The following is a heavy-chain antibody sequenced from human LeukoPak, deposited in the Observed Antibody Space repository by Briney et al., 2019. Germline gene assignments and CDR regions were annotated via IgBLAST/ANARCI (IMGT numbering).Heavy chain of an antibody. J-gene: IGHJ4*02. V-gene: IGHV3-23*01. D-gene: IGHD3-9*01. Sequence: GGSLRLSCAASGFTFSSYAMSWVRQAPGKGLEWVSAISGSGGSTYYADSVKGRFTISRDNSKNTLYLQMNRLRAEDTAVYYCAKEDTYYDILTGYSAPSYFDYWGQGTLVTVSS. CDR3: AKEDTYYDILTGYSAPSYFDY. CDR2: ISGSGGST. CDR1: GFTFSSYA.